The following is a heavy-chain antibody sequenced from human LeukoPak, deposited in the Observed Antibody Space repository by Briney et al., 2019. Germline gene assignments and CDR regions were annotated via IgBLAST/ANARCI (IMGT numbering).Heavy chain of an antibody. CDR2: IYYSGST. Sequence: SETLPLTCTVSGGSLSSYYWSWIRQPPGKGLEWIGYIYYSGSTSYNPSLKSRVTISVDKSKNQFSLNLSSATAADTAVYYCARSNQYFASGSGDLWGQGTLVTVSS. CDR3: ARSNQYFASGSGDL. D-gene: IGHD3-10*01. V-gene: IGHV4-59*08. J-gene: IGHJ5*02. CDR1: GGSLSSYY.